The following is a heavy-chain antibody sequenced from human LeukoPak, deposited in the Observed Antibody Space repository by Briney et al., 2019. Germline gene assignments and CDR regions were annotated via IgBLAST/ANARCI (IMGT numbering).Heavy chain of an antibody. D-gene: IGHD3-10*01. CDR2: ISSSSSYT. CDR1: GFTFSDYY. J-gene: IGHJ6*02. V-gene: IGHV3-11*05. Sequence: GGSLRLSCAASGFTFSDYYMSWIRQAPGKGLEWVSYISSSSSYTNHADSVKGRFTISRDNAKNSLYLQMNSLRAEDTAVYYCARDRAQYYYGSGSYRPHYYYGMDVWGQGTTVTVSS. CDR3: ARDRAQYYYGSGSYRPHYYYGMDV.